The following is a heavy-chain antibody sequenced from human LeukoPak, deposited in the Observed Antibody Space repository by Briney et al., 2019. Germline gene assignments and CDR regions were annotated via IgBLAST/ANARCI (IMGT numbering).Heavy chain of an antibody. D-gene: IGHD6-19*01. J-gene: IGHJ4*02. V-gene: IGHV4-34*01. CDR3: ARAVAGRLN. Sequence: SETLSLTCTVSGGSISSYYWSWIRQPPGKGLEWIGEINHSGSTNYNPSLKSRVTISVDTSKNQFSLKLSSVTAADTAVYYCARAVAGRLNWGQGTLVTVSS. CDR1: GGSISSYY. CDR2: INHSGST.